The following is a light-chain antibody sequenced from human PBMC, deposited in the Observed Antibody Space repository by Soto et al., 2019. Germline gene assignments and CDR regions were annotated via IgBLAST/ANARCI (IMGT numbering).Light chain of an antibody. CDR1: QSVASN. CDR2: GAS. CDR3: QKYHNWPPQYT. Sequence: EIVMTQSPASLSVSPGDGATLSCRASQSVASNVAWYQQKPGQGPRLLIHGASTRAVGVPAMLSGSGSGTDFTLTINSLQSEDFAVYYCQKYHNWPPQYTFGQGTKLQIK. J-gene: IGKJ2*01. V-gene: IGKV3-15*01.